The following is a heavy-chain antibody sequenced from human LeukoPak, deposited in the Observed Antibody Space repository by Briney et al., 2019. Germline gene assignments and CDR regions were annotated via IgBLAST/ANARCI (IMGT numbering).Heavy chain of an antibody. D-gene: IGHD3-16*01. J-gene: IGHJ4*02. Sequence: SETLSLTCTVSGGSISSSSYYWGWIRQPPGKGLEWIGSIYYSGSTYYNPSLKSRVTISVDTSKNQFSLKLSSVTAADTAVCYCAGGGSSYCDYVWGSTPFDYWGQGTLVTVSS. CDR2: IYYSGST. CDR1: GGSISSSSYY. CDR3: AGGGSSYCDYVWGSTPFDY. V-gene: IGHV4-39*01.